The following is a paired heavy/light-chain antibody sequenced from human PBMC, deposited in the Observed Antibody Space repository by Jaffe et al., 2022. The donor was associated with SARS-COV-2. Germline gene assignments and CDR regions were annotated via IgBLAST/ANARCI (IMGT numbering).Light chain of an antibody. CDR3: LQDYNYPRT. Sequence: AIQMTQSPSSLSASVGDRVTITCRASQGIRNDLGWYQQKPGKAPKLLIYAASSLQSGVPSRFSGSGSGTDFTLTISSLQPEDFATYYCLQDYNYPRTFGQGTKLEIK. CDR1: QGIRND. CDR2: AAS. V-gene: IGKV1-6*01. J-gene: IGKJ2*01.
Heavy chain of an antibody. V-gene: IGHV3-49*04. J-gene: IGHJ4*02. Sequence: EVQLVESGGGLVQPGRSLRLSCTASGFTFGDYAMSWVRQAPGKGLEWVGFIRSKAYGGTTEYAASVKGRFTISRDDSKSIAYLQMNSLKTEDTAVYYCTRDHPLLEWLLYDYWGQGTLVTVSS. CDR3: TRDHPLLEWLLYDY. D-gene: IGHD3-3*01. CDR1: GFTFGDYA. CDR2: IRSKAYGGTT.